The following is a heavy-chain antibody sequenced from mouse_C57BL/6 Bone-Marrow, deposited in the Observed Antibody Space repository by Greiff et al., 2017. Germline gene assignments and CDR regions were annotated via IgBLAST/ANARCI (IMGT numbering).Heavy chain of an antibody. CDR2: IHPNSGST. CDR1: GYTFTSYW. V-gene: IGHV1-64*01. CDR3: ARDYYGLFDY. D-gene: IGHD1-2*01. Sequence: QVQLQQPGAELVKPGASVKLSCKASGYTFTSYWMHWVKQRPGQGLEWIGMIHPNSGSTNYNEKFKSKATLTVDKSSSTAYMQLRSLTSEDSAVYYCARDYYGLFDYWGQGTTLTVSS. J-gene: IGHJ2*01.